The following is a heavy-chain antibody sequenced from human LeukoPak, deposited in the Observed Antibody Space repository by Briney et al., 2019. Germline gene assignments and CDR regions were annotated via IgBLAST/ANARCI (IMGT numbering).Heavy chain of an antibody. D-gene: IGHD2-2*01. Sequence: SETLSLTCTVSGGSISSYYWSWIRQPAGKGLEWIGRIYTSGSTNYNPSLKSRVTMSVDTSKNQFSLKLSSVTAADTAVYYCARDRLGYCSSTSCYTDEEGDTEYFQHWGQGTLVTVSS. V-gene: IGHV4-4*07. CDR3: ARDRLGYCSSTSCYTDEEGDTEYFQH. J-gene: IGHJ1*01. CDR2: IYTSGST. CDR1: GGSISSYY.